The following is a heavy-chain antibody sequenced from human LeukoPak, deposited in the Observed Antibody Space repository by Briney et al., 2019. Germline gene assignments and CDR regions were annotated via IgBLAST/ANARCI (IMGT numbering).Heavy chain of an antibody. CDR3: ARPAEQLASAPLLQ. V-gene: IGHV4-59*08. J-gene: IGHJ4*02. CDR2: VYYSGST. D-gene: IGHD6-6*01. Sequence: SETLSHTCTVSGGSISGYYLSWIRQPPGKGLEWIGYVYYSGSTKYNPSLNSRVTISIDTSKNQFSLKLNSVSAADTAVYYCARPAEQLASAPLLQWGQGILVTVSS. CDR1: GGSISGYY.